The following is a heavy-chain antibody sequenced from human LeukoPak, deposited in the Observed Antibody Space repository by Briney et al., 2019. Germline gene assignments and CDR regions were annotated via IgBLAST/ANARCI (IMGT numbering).Heavy chain of an antibody. Sequence: SETLSLTCTVSGYSISSGYYWGWIRQPPGKGLEWIGSIYHSGSTYYNPSLKSRVTISVDTSKNQFSLKQSSVTAADTAVYYCARLLWFGEYYMDVWGKGTTVTISS. CDR2: IYHSGST. CDR1: GYSISSGYY. CDR3: ARLLWFGEYYMDV. D-gene: IGHD3-10*01. J-gene: IGHJ6*03. V-gene: IGHV4-38-2*02.